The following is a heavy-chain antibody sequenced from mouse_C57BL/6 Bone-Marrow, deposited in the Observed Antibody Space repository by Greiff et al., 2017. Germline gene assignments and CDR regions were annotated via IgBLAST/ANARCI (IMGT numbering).Heavy chain of an antibody. J-gene: IGHJ3*01. CDR3: ARSIYYGNGAWFAY. CDR2: IWSGGST. CDR1: GFSLTSYG. Sequence: VQRVESGPGLVQPSQSLSITCTVSGFSLTSYGVHWVRQSPGKGLEWLGVIWSGGSTDYNAAFISRLSISKDNSKSQVFFKMNSLQADDTAIYYCARSIYYGNGAWFAYWGQGTLVTVSA. V-gene: IGHV2-2*01. D-gene: IGHD2-1*01.